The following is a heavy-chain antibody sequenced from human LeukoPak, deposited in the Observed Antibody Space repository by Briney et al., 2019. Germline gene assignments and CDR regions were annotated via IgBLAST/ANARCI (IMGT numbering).Heavy chain of an antibody. Sequence: SETLSLTCAVSGGSISSGGYSWSWLRQPPGKGLEWIGYIYHGGSTYYNPSLQSRVTISVDRSKNQFSLRLSSVTAADTAVFYCAKEGRDSGGYNGWFEPWGQGTLVTVSS. CDR2: IYHGGST. D-gene: IGHD2-15*01. V-gene: IGHV4-30-2*01. J-gene: IGHJ5*02. CDR3: AKEGRDSGGYNGWFEP. CDR1: GGSISSGGYS.